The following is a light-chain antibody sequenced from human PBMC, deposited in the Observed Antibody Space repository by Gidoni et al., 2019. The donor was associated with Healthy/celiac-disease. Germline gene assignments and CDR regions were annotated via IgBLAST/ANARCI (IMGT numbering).Light chain of an antibody. V-gene: IGKV3-11*01. Sequence: EIVLTQSPATLSLSLGERATLSCRASQSVSSYLAWYQQKPGQAPRLLIYDASNRATGIPARFSGSGSGTDFTLTISGLEPEDFAVYYCQQRSNWPRTFGGGTKVEIK. J-gene: IGKJ4*01. CDR1: QSVSSY. CDR3: QQRSNWPRT. CDR2: DAS.